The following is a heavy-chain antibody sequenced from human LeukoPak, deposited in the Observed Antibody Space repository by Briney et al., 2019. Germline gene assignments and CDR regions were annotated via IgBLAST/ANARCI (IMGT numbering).Heavy chain of an antibody. D-gene: IGHD2-21*01. CDR3: ARDDWPSGYDAFDI. CDR1: GLTFSSHW. V-gene: IGHV3-74*01. CDR2: ITNDGSST. Sequence: GGSLRLSCAASGLTFSSHWMHWVRQAPGKGLVWVSRITNDGSSTTYADSVKGRFTISRDNAKNSLYLQMNSLRDEDTAVYYCARDDWPSGYDAFDIWGQGTMVTVSS. J-gene: IGHJ3*02.